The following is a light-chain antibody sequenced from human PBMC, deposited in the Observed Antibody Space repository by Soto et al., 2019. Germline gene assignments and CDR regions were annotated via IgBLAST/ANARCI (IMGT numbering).Light chain of an antibody. CDR3: SSKTSSSSPFV. V-gene: IGLV2-14*01. Sequence: QSALTQPASVSGSPGQSITISCTGSTSDVGAYNYVSWYKHHPGQAPQLMIYEVSNRPSGVSNRFSGSKSGNTASLTISGLQADDEGDYYCSSKTSSSSPFVCGTGTQLTVL. CDR1: TSDVGAYNY. J-gene: IGLJ1*01. CDR2: EVS.